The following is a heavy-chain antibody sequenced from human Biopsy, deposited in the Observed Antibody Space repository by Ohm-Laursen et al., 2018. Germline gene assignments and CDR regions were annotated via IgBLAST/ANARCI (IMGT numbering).Heavy chain of an antibody. CDR1: GGSLKNYY. V-gene: IGHV4-4*07. CDR3: AKHGSGWTGDDALHI. CDR2: VYTSGST. J-gene: IGHJ3*02. D-gene: IGHD6-19*01. Sequence: GTLSLTCTVSGGSLKNYYWSWIRQPAGKGLEWIGRVYTSGSTSYNPSLESRVTISVDTSKNQISLKVTSVTAADTAVYYCAKHGSGWTGDDALHIWGQGTMVTVSS.